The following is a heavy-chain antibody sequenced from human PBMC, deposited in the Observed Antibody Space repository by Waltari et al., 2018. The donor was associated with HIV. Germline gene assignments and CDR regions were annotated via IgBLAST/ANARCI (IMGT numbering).Heavy chain of an antibody. J-gene: IGHJ3*02. V-gene: IGHV4-61*02. CDR3: AREAGSGWFGAVDI. D-gene: IGHD6-19*01. Sequence: QVQLQESGPGLVKPSQTLSLICTVSGGSISIANYYWSWIRQPAGKGMEWIGRVYITGSTTYNSSLNSRVTISVDTTKNQFSLKLMSVTAADTAVYYCAREAGSGWFGAVDIWGQGTAVTVS. CDR1: GGSISIANYY. CDR2: VYITGST.